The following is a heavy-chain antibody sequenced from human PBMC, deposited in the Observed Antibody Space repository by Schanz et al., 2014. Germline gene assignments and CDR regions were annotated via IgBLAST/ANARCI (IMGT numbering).Heavy chain of an antibody. CDR2: ISGGGGTT. Sequence: DVHLLESGGGLVQPGGSLRLSCAASGFTFGDYAMTWVRQAPGKGLEWVSAISGGGGTTYYTDSVKGRFTISRDNSKNTLYLQMNSLRAEDTTVYYCAKGRFGELSAFDIWGQGTMVTVSS. CDR3: AKGRFGELSAFDI. D-gene: IGHD3-10*01. J-gene: IGHJ3*02. CDR1: GFTFGDYA. V-gene: IGHV3-23*01.